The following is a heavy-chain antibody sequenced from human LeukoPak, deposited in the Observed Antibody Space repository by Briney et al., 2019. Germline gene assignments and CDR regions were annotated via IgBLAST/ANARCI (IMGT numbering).Heavy chain of an antibody. V-gene: IGHV3-48*03. CDR2: ISSSGRII. CDR3: AKDHYYGSGSFSLYYYYYYMDV. D-gene: IGHD3-10*01. CDR1: GFTFSSYE. J-gene: IGHJ6*03. Sequence: GGSLRLSCAASGFTFSSYEMNWVRQAPGKGLEWVSYISSSGRIIYYADSVKSRFTISRDNSKNTLYLQMNSLRAEDTAVYYCAKDHYYGSGSFSLYYYYYYMDVWGQGTLVTVSS.